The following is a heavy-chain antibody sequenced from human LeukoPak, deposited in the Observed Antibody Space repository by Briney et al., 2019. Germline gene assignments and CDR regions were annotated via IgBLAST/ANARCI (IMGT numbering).Heavy chain of an antibody. D-gene: IGHD3-10*01. V-gene: IGHV4-59*08. CDR1: GGSISSYY. CDR3: GRHGGDIMVRGVLVDGFDI. J-gene: IGHJ3*02. Sequence: SETLSLTCNVSGGSISSYYWSWIRQPPGKGREWIGYVFPSGSTNYNPSLKSRVTMSVAATKNQFSLHLSSVTAADTAVYYCGRHGGDIMVRGVLVDGFDIWGQGTMVTV. CDR2: VFPSGST.